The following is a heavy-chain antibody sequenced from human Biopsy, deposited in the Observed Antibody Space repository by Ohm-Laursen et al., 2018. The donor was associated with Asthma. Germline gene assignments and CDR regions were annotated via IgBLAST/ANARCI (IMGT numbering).Heavy chain of an antibody. Sequence: TLSLTCTVSGGSISSGAYYWSWVRQPPGKGLEWIGYIYYIGSTYYNPSLKSRVAISLDTSKNQFSLKLSSVTAADTAVYYCARAQDYYDSRGYYRSFDYWGQGTLVTVSS. CDR2: IYYIGST. J-gene: IGHJ4*02. CDR1: GGSISSGAYY. D-gene: IGHD3-22*01. V-gene: IGHV4-30-4*01. CDR3: ARAQDYYDSRGYYRSFDY.